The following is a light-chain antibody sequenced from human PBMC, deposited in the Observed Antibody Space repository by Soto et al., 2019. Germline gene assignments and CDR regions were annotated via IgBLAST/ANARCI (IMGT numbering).Light chain of an antibody. CDR1: QSISSY. CDR2: AAS. J-gene: IGKJ4*01. CDR3: QQSYSTPTT. V-gene: IGKV1-39*01. Sequence: DIQMTQSPSSLSASVGDRVTITCRASQSISSYLNWYQQKPGKAPKLLIYAASSLQSGVPSRFSGSGSGTDFTLTISSLQPEDFATYYCQQSYSTPTTFGGVTKVEIK.